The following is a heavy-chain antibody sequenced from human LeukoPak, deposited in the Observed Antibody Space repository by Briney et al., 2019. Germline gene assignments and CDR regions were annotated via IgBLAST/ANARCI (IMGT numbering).Heavy chain of an antibody. J-gene: IGHJ5*02. Sequence: GGSLRLSCAASGFTFSNYAMSWVRQAPGKGLEWVSGISGSGGSTYYADSVKGRFTISRDNSKNTLYLQMNSLRAEDTAVYYCAKDRAAAGLVTYNWFDPWGQGTLVTVSS. CDR2: ISGSGGST. V-gene: IGHV3-23*01. CDR1: GFTFSNYA. CDR3: AKDRAAAGLVTYNWFDP. D-gene: IGHD6-13*01.